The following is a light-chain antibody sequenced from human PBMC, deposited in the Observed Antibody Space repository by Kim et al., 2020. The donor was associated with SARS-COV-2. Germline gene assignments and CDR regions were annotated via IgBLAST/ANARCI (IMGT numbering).Light chain of an antibody. V-gene: IGKV3-20*01. CDR3: QQYGGSPPWT. CDR2: GTS. CDR1: QVVSTTY. Sequence: ESVLTQSPGTLSLSPGERATLSCWASQVVSTTYLAWYQQKPGQAPRLLIKGTSARAAGVPERFSGSGSGRDFTLTINRVEPEDSATYYCQQYGGSPPWTFGQGTKLEI. J-gene: IGKJ1*01.